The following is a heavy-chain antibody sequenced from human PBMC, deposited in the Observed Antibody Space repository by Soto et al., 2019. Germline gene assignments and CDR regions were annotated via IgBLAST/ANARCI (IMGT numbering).Heavy chain of an antibody. V-gene: IGHV3-33*01. J-gene: IGHJ4*02. Sequence: QVQLVESGGGVVQPGGSLRLSCAGSGFTFSGYSMHWVRLAPGKGLEWVAVIWYDGSNKYYADSVKGRFTISRDNSKNTLYLQMDSLRAEDTAVYYFSRDRGSEGSGWPHFDYWGQGTLVTVSS. CDR1: GFTFSGYS. D-gene: IGHD6-25*01. CDR3: SRDRGSEGSGWPHFDY. CDR2: IWYDGSNK.